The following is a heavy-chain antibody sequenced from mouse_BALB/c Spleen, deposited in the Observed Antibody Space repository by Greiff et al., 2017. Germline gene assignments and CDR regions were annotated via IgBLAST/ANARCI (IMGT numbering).Heavy chain of an antibody. CDR1: GFTFSSYA. D-gene: IGHD2-14*01. J-gene: IGHJ3*01. CDR2: ISSGGSYT. Sequence: EVKLMESGGGLVKPGGSLKLSCAASGFTFSSYAMSWVRQSPEKRLEWVAEISSGGSYTYYPDTVTGRFTISRDNAKNTLYLEMSSLRSEDTAMYYCAPYRYDVEGFAYWGQGTLVTVSA. V-gene: IGHV5-9-4*01. CDR3: APYRYDVEGFAY.